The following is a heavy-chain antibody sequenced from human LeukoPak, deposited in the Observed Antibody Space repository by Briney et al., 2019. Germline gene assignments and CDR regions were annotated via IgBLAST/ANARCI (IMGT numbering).Heavy chain of an antibody. Sequence: SETLSLTCTVSGGSINSYYWSWIRQPPGKGLEGIGYIYYSGSTSYNPSLKSRVTISVDTSKNQFSLILSSVTAADTAVYYCARLMGLRLGEGSYFDFWGQGALVTVSS. J-gene: IGHJ4*02. D-gene: IGHD3-16*01. CDR1: GGSINSYY. V-gene: IGHV4-59*08. CDR2: IYYSGST. CDR3: ARLMGLRLGEGSYFDF.